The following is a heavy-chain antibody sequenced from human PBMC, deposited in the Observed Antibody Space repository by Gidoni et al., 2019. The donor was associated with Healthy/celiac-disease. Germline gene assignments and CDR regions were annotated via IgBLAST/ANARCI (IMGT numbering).Heavy chain of an antibody. CDR2: MNPNSGNT. Sequence: QVQLVQSGAEVKKPGASVKVSCKASGYTFTSYDINWVRQVTGQGLEWMGWMNPNSGNTGYAQKFQGRVTMTRNTSISTAYMELSSLRSEDTAVYYCARDLPRGSSWYGGAYYWGQGTLVTVSS. V-gene: IGHV1-8*01. D-gene: IGHD6-13*01. CDR3: ARDLPRGSSWYGGAYY. CDR1: GYTFTSYD. J-gene: IGHJ4*02.